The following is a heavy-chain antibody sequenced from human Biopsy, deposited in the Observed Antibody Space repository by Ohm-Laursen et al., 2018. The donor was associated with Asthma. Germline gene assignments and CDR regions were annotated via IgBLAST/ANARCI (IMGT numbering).Heavy chain of an antibody. D-gene: IGHD1-1*01. CDR1: GFAVSRDY. CDR3: VRDGTDDAFDI. CDR2: ISYHGAIK. J-gene: IGHJ3*02. Sequence: SLRLSCAASGFAVSRDYMFWVRQAPGKGLEWVAVISYHGAIKFYADSVKGRFTISRDNSKNTLDLQMNSLREEDTAVYYCVRDGTDDAFDIWGQGTVVSVSS. V-gene: IGHV3-30-3*01.